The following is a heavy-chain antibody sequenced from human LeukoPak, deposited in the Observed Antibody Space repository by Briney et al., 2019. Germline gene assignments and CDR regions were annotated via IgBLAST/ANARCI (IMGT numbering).Heavy chain of an antibody. Sequence: PGGSLRLSCAASGFTFSDHYMAWVRQAPAKGLEWVGRIRHKANSHTTEYAASVKGRFTISRDDSKNSLYLQMNSLKTEDAAVYYCATGRVGHSSGYHHFAYWGQGTLVTVSS. CDR1: GFTFSDHY. D-gene: IGHD3-22*01. J-gene: IGHJ4*02. CDR3: ATGRVGHSSGYHHFAY. CDR2: IRHKANSHTT. V-gene: IGHV3-72*01.